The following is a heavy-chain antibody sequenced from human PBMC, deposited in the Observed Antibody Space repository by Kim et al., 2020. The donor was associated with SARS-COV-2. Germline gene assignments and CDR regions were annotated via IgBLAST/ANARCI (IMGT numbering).Heavy chain of an antibody. CDR3: AKVPAAEMSSVDY. J-gene: IGHJ4*02. V-gene: IGHV3-20*03. Sequence: AEPVKGRITITRDNAKYTLYLQMSSLRAEDTAVYYCAKVPAAEMSSVDYWGQGTLVTVSS. D-gene: IGHD6-25*01.